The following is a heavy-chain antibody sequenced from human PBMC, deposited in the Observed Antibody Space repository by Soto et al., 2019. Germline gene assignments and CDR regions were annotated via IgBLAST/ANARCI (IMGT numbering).Heavy chain of an antibody. CDR3: ARHTTCSGGSCYSGYFDY. J-gene: IGHJ4*02. V-gene: IGHV4-39*01. CDR1: GGSISSSSYY. CDR2: IYYSGST. Sequence: SETLSLTCTVSGGSISSSSYYWGWIRQPPGKGLEWIGSIYYSGSTYYNPSLKSRVTISVDTSRNQFSLKLSSVIAADTAVYYCARHTTCSGGSCYSGYFDYWGQGTLVTVSS. D-gene: IGHD2-15*01.